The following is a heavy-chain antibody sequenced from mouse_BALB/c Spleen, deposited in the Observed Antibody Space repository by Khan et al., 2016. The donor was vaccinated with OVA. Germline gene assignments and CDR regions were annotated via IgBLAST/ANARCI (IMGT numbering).Heavy chain of an antibody. CDR3: ARTARIKY. Sequence: EVQLQESGPGLVKPSQSLSLTCTVTGYSITSGYGWNWIRQFPGNKLEWMGYISYSGSTKYNPYLKSRISNTRDTSKNQFFLQLNSVTTEDTATYYCARTARIKYWGQGTTLTVSS. D-gene: IGHD1-2*01. J-gene: IGHJ2*01. CDR1: GYSITSGYG. CDR2: ISYSGST. V-gene: IGHV3-2*02.